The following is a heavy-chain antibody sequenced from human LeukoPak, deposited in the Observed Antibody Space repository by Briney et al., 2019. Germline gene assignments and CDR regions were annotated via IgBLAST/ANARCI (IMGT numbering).Heavy chain of an antibody. Sequence: KPSETLSLTCAAYGGSFSGYYWSWIRQPPGKGLEWIGEINHSGSTNYNPSLKSRVTISVDTSKNQFSLKLSSVTAADTAVYYCARHPLPRWGFDYWGQGTLVTVSS. CDR2: INHSGST. CDR1: GGSFSGYY. D-gene: IGHD1-26*01. CDR3: ARHPLPRWGFDY. J-gene: IGHJ4*02. V-gene: IGHV4-34*01.